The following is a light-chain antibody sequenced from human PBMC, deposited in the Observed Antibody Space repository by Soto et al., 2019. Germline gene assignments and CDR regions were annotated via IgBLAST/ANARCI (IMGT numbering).Light chain of an antibody. CDR1: SSSVGAGYD. V-gene: IGLV1-40*01. Sequence: QLVLTQPPSVSGAPGQRVTISCTGSSSSVGAGYDVHWYQHLPGTAPKLLIFSNTNRPSGVPDRFSGSKSGTSVSLAIAGLQAEDECDYYCQSYDNILSAVVFGGGTKLTVL. J-gene: IGLJ2*01. CDR2: SNT. CDR3: QSYDNILSAVV.